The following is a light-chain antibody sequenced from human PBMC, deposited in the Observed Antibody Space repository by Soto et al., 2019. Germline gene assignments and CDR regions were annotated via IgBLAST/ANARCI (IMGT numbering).Light chain of an antibody. CDR1: QTISSW. CDR3: QHYNSYSEA. J-gene: IGKJ1*01. CDR2: TAS. Sequence: VHWTQSPSTLSGSVGNRVTITCRASQTISSWLAWYQQKPGKAPNLLIYTASTLKSGVPSRFSGSGSGTEFTLTISSLQPDDFATYYCQHYNSYSEAFGQGTKVDIK. V-gene: IGKV1-5*03.